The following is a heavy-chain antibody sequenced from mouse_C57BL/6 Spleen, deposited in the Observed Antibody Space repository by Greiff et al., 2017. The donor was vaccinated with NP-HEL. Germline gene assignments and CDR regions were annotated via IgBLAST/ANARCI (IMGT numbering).Heavy chain of an antibody. J-gene: IGHJ2*01. V-gene: IGHV1-66*01. Sequence: VQLQQSGPELVKPGASVKISCKASGYSFTSYYLHWVKQRPGQGLEWIGCIYPGSGSTKYNEKFKGKATLTADKSSSTAYMQLSSLTSEESAVYYCAREEVATIDYWGQGTPLTVSA. CDR3: AREEVATIDY. CDR2: IYPGSGST. CDR1: GYSFTSYY. D-gene: IGHD1-1*01.